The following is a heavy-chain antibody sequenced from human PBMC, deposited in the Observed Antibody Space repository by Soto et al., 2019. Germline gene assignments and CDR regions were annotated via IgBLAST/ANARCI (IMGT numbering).Heavy chain of an antibody. CDR1: GYTFTGYY. V-gene: IGHV1-2*02. CDR2: INPNSGGT. Sequence: ASVKVSCKASGYTFTGYYMHWVRQAPGQGLEWMGWINPNSGGTNYAQKFQGRVTMTRDTSISTAYMELSRLRSDDTAVSYCAIVATIKKGDAFDIWGQGTMVTVSS. CDR3: AIVATIKKGDAFDI. J-gene: IGHJ3*02. D-gene: IGHD5-12*01.